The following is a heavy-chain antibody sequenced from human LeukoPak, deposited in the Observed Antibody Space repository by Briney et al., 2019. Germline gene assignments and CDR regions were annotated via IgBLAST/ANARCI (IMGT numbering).Heavy chain of an antibody. CDR1: SYIITSYC. J-gene: IGHJ4*02. Sequence: GESLKIFCNGSSYIITSYCIRWGRHMAGKSLEWMGIIYPGDSDTRYSPSFQGQVTISADKSISTAYLQWSSLKASDTAMYYCALMGDIVVVPAAPFDYWGQGTLVTVSS. CDR3: ALMGDIVVVPAAPFDY. D-gene: IGHD2-2*01. V-gene: IGHV5-51*01. CDR2: IYPGDSDT.